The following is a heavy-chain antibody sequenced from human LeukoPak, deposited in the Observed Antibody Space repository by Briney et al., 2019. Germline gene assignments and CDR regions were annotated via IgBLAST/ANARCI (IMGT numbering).Heavy chain of an antibody. Sequence: GESLKISCAASGFTVSSNYMSWVRQAPGKGLEWVSVIYSGGSTYYADSVKGRFTISRDNSKNTLYLQMNSLRAEDTAVYYCAREDYGRSRYYYGMDVWGQGTTVTVSS. CDR1: GFTVSSNY. CDR2: IYSGGST. D-gene: IGHD4-17*01. J-gene: IGHJ6*02. CDR3: AREDYGRSRYYYGMDV. V-gene: IGHV3-66*01.